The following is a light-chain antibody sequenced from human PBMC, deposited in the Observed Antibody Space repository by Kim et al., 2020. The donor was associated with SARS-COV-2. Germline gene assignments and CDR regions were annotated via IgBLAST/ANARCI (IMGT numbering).Light chain of an antibody. Sequence: GKSVTISCTGTSVDVGGYNYVSWYQQHPGKAPKLMIYDVSKRPSGVPDRFSGSKSGNTASLTISGLQAEDEADYYCCSYAGSYTVVFGGGTQLTVL. CDR1: SVDVGGYNY. J-gene: IGLJ2*01. V-gene: IGLV2-11*01. CDR3: CSYAGSYTVV. CDR2: DVS.